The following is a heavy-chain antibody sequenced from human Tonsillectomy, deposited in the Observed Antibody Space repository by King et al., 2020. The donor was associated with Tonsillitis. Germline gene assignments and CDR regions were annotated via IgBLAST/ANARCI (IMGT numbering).Heavy chain of an antibody. V-gene: IGHV1-8*01. CDR3: ARGLKLLRFWDSILGY. J-gene: IGHJ4*02. Sequence: QLVQSGAEVKKPGASVKVSCKASGYTFTSYDINWVRQATGQGLEWMGWMNPNSGNTGYAQKFQGRVTMTRNTSISTAYMELSSLRSEDTAVYYCARGLKLLRFWDSILGYWGQGTLVTVSS. CDR2: MNPNSGNT. D-gene: IGHD3-3*01. CDR1: GYTFTSYD.